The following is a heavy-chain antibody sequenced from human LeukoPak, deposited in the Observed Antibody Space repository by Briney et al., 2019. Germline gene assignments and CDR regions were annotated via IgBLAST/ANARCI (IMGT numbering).Heavy chain of an antibody. CDR1: GGSISSYY. D-gene: IGHD2-2*01. V-gene: IGHV4-59*01. CDR3: ARGPRDIVVVPAAIPYYYYMDV. J-gene: IGHJ6*03. CDR2: IYYSGST. Sequence: SETLSLTCTVSGGSISSYYWSRIRQPPGKGLEWIGYIYYSGSTNYNPSLKSRVTISVDPSKNQFSLKLSSVTAADTAVYYCARGPRDIVVVPAAIPYYYYMDVWGKGTTVTVSS.